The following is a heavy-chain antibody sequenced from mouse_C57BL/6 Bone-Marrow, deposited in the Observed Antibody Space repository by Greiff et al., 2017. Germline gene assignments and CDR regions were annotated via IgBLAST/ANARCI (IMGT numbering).Heavy chain of an antibody. CDR2: ISSGGDYI. CDR1: GFTFSSYA. CDR3: TRERYYYYRYGEV. J-gene: IGHJ1*03. D-gene: IGHD1-1*01. V-gene: IGHV5-9-1*02. Sequence: DVMLVESGEGLVKPGGSLKLSCAASGFTFSSYAMSWVRQTPEKRLEWVAYISSGGDYIYYADTVKGRFTISRDNARNTLYLQMSSLKSEDTAMDYCTRERYYYYRYGEVWGTGTTVTVSS.